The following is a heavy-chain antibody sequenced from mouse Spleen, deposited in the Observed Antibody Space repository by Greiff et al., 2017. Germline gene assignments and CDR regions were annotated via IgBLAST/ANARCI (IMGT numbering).Heavy chain of an antibody. CDR2: ISSGGSYT. V-gene: IGHV5-9-3*01. D-gene: IGHD2-1*01. CDR3: ARQGGNYAYWYFDV. J-gene: IGHJ1*01. Sequence: EVKLMESGGGLVKPGGSLKLSRAASGFTFSSYAMSWVRQTPEKRLEWVATISSGGSYTYYPDSVKGRFTISRDNAKNTLYLQMSSLRSEDTAMYYCARQGGNYAYWYFDVWGAGTTVTVSS. CDR1: GFTFSSYA.